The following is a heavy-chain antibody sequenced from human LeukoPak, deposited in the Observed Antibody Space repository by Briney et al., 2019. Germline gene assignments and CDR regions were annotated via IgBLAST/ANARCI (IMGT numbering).Heavy chain of an antibody. J-gene: IGHJ4*02. CDR1: GDSISNNN. Sequence: SETLSLTCTVSGDSISNNNWSWIRQPPGKGLEWIGYIYYSGSTNYNPFLKSRVTISVDTSKNQFSLKLSSVTAADTAVYYCARQRYRFDYWGQGTLVTVSS. CDR3: ARQRYRFDY. V-gene: IGHV4-59*08. CDR2: IYYSGST. D-gene: IGHD1-14*01.